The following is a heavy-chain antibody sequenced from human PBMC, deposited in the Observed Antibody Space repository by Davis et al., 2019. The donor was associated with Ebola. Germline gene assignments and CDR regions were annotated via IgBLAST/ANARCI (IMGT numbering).Heavy chain of an antibody. Sequence: AASVKVSCKASGYTFTGYYMHWVRQAPGQGLEWMGRINPKSGGTNYAQKFQGRVTMTRDTSITTAYMELSRLTSDDTAVYYCARDSDYGPYYSDSWGQGTLVTVSS. J-gene: IGHJ4*02. CDR2: INPKSGGT. V-gene: IGHV1-2*06. D-gene: IGHD4-17*01. CDR3: ARDSDYGPYYSDS. CDR1: GYTFTGYY.